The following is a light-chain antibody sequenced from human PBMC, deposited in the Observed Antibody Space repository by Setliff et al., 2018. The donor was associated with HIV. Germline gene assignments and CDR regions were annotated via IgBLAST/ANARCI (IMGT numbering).Light chain of an antibody. Sequence: QSALTQPASVSGSPGQSITISCTGTSSDIGAYNYVSWYQQHPGKAPKVMIYDVRKRPSGVSNRFSGSKSGNTASLTISGLQAEDEAAYYCSSYVNINTRVFGTGTRAPS. V-gene: IGLV2-14*03. CDR1: SSDIGAYNY. CDR2: DVR. CDR3: SSYVNINTRV. J-gene: IGLJ1*01.